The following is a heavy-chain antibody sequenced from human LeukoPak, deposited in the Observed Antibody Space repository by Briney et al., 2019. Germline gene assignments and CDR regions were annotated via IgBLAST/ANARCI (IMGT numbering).Heavy chain of an antibody. V-gene: IGHV1-2*02. CDR1: GYTFTGYN. D-gene: IGHD3-3*01. J-gene: IGHJ6*02. CDR2: IHPNTGGT. Sequence: ASLKVSCKASGYTFTGYNMHWVRQPPGQGLEWMGWIHPNTGGTNYAQKFQGRVTMTSDTSSSTAYMELRRLRSDDTAVYYCARGGDSMYYDFWTGNYYGMDVWGQGTTVTVSS. CDR3: ARGGDSMYYDFWTGNYYGMDV.